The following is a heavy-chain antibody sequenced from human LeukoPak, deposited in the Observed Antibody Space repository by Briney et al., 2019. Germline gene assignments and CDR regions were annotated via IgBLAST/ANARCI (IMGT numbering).Heavy chain of an antibody. V-gene: IGHV4-4*07. CDR2: IYTSGST. Sequence: SETLSLTXTVSGGSISSYYWSWIRQPAGKGLEWIGRIYTSGSTNYNPSLKSRVTMSVDTSKNQFSLKLSSVTAADTAVYYCARDSTGGSGSYYTYFDYWGQGTLVTVSS. CDR3: ARDSTGGSGSYYTYFDY. CDR1: GGSISSYY. D-gene: IGHD3-10*01. J-gene: IGHJ4*02.